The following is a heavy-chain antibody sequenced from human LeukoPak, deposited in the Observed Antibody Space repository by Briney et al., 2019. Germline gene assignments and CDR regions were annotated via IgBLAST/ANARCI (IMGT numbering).Heavy chain of an antibody. CDR2: ISSNGGST. J-gene: IGHJ2*01. CDR3: ARDDYGDF. V-gene: IGHV3-64*01. CDR1: GFTFGDYA. Sequence: PGGSLRLSCTASGFTFGDYAMSWVRQAPGKGLEYVSAISSNGGSTYYANSVKGRFTISRYNSKNTLYRHMGSLRAEDMAVYYCARDDYGDFWGRGTLVTVSS. D-gene: IGHD4-17*01.